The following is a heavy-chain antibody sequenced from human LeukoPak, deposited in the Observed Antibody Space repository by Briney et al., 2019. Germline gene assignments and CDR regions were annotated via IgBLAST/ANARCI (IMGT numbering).Heavy chain of an antibody. D-gene: IGHD3-10*01. CDR1: GFTFSSYA. J-gene: IGHJ4*02. CDR3: ARGSWRLVRGAASFES. V-gene: IGHV3-30-3*01. CDR2: VSYDGSNK. Sequence: GGSLRLSCAASGFTFSSYAMHWVRQAAGKGLEWVALVSYDGSNKYYADSVKGRFTISRENSKNTLYLRMDSLRAEDTAVYYCARGSWRLVRGAASFESWGQGTLVTVSS.